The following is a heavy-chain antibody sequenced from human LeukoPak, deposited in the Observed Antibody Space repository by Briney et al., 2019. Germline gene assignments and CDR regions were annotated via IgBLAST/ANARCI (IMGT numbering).Heavy chain of an antibody. CDR2: ISTYNGNT. V-gene: IGHV1-18*01. Sequence: ASVKVSCKASGGTFSSYAISWVRQAPGQGLEWMGWISTYNGNTNYAQKLQGRVTMTTDTSTSTAYMELRSLRSDDTAVYYCARGPGSGWSLRYFDYWGQGTLVTVSS. D-gene: IGHD6-19*01. CDR1: GGTFSSYA. CDR3: ARGPGSGWSLRYFDY. J-gene: IGHJ4*02.